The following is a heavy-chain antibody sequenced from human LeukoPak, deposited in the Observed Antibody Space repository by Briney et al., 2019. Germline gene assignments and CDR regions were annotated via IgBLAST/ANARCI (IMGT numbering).Heavy chain of an antibody. Sequence: PGGSVRLSCAPSGFTFSSYAMHGLRQAPGKGREGVAFIRYEGSNKYYADCVKGRFTISRDNSKKTLYLQMISLRAEAAAVYYCAKDPWGYYYGSGSYYPLYYFDYWGQGPLVPVSS. CDR3: AKDPWGYYYGSGSYYPLYYFDY. V-gene: IGHV3-30*02. J-gene: IGHJ4*02. D-gene: IGHD3-10*01. CDR2: IRYEGSNK. CDR1: GFTFSSYA.